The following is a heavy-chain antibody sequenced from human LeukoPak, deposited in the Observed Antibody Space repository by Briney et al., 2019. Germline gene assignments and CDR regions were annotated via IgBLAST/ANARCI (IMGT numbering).Heavy chain of an antibody. CDR1: GGSISSGDYY. J-gene: IGHJ6*02. CDR3: AVLGPNSGSYYDYYYYGMDV. V-gene: IGHV4-39*01. CDR2: IYYSGST. D-gene: IGHD1-26*01. Sequence: SETLSLTCTVSGGSISSGDYYWSWIRQPPGKGLEWIGSIYYSGSTYYNPSLKSRVTISVDTSKNQFSLKLSSVTAADTAVYYCAVLGPNSGSYYDYYYYGMDVWGQGTTVTVSS.